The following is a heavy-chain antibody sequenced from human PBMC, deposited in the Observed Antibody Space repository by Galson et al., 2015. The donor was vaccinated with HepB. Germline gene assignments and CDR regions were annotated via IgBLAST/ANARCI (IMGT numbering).Heavy chain of an antibody. Sequence: SLRLSCAASGFTFSSYGMHWVRQAPGKGLEWVAVIWYDGSNKYYADSVKGRFTISRDNSKNTLYLQMNSLRAEDTAVYYCARGYCSSTSCQGTGYYYYMDVWGKGTTVTVSS. V-gene: IGHV3-33*01. CDR3: ARGYCSSTSCQGTGYYYYMDV. J-gene: IGHJ6*03. CDR1: GFTFSSYG. CDR2: IWYDGSNK. D-gene: IGHD2-2*01.